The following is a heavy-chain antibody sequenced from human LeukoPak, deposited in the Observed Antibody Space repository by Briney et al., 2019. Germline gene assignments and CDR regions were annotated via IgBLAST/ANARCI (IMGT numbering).Heavy chain of an antibody. CDR3: ARDRVATTLLFDY. CDR1: GFTFSDYY. J-gene: IGHJ4*02. D-gene: IGHD5-24*01. CDR2: ISSSSSYI. Sequence: PGGSLRLSCAASGFTFSDYYMSWIRQAPGKGLEWVSSISSSSSYIYYADSVKGRFTISRDNAKNSLYLQMNSLRAEDTAVYYCARDRVATTLLFDYWGQGTLVTVSS. V-gene: IGHV3-11*06.